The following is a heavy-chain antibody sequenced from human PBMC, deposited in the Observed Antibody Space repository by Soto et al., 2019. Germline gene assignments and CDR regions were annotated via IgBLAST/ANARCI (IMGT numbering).Heavy chain of an antibody. V-gene: IGHV4-34*01. CDR1: GGSFSGYY. Sequence: SETLSLTCAVYGGSFSGYYWSWIRQPPGKGLEWIGEINHSGSTNYNPSLKSRVTISVDTSKNQFSLKLSSVTAADTAVYYCARGYYDFWSGYYRPRLAGMDVCGQGTTVTVSS. CDR2: INHSGST. D-gene: IGHD3-3*01. CDR3: ARGYYDFWSGYYRPRLAGMDV. J-gene: IGHJ6*02.